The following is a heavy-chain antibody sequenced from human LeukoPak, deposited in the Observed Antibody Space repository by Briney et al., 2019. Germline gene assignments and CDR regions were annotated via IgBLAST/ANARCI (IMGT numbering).Heavy chain of an antibody. CDR1: GGSISSSSYY. V-gene: IGHV4-39*07. CDR2: IYYSGST. CDR3: ASMTTVPSGYFDY. J-gene: IGHJ4*02. D-gene: IGHD4-17*01. Sequence: PSETLSLTCTVSGGSISSSSYYWGWIRQPPGKGLEWIGSIYYSGSTYYNPSLKSRVTISVDTSKNQFSLKLSSVTAADTAVYYCASMTTVPSGYFDYWGQGTLVTVSS.